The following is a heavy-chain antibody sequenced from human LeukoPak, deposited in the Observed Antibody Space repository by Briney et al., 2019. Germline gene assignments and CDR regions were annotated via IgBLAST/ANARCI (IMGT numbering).Heavy chain of an antibody. V-gene: IGHV1-24*01. CDR2: FDPEDGET. D-gene: IGHD3-10*01. CDR1: GYTFTSYD. J-gene: IGHJ3*02. Sequence: ASVKVSCKASGYTFTSYDINWVRQATGQGLEWMGGFDPEDGETIYAQKFQGRVTMTEDTSTDTAYMELSSLRSEDTAVYYCATKALLWFGEAFDIWGQGTMVTVSS. CDR3: ATKALLWFGEAFDI.